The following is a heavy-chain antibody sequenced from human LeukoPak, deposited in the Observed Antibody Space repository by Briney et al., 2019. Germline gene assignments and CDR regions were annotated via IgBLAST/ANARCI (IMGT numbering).Heavy chain of an antibody. CDR1: GYTFTGYY. J-gene: IGHJ6*02. Sequence: VASVKVSCKASGYTFTGYYMHWVRQAPGQGLEWMGWINPNSGGTNYAQKFQGWVTMTRDTSISTAYMEPSRLRSDDTAVYYCARSYYDILTDGYYYGMDVWGQGTTVTVSS. CDR3: ARSYYDILTDGYYYGMDV. V-gene: IGHV1-2*04. CDR2: INPNSGGT. D-gene: IGHD3-9*01.